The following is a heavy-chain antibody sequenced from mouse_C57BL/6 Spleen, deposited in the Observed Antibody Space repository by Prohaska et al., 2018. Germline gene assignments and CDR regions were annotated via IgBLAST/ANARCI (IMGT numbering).Heavy chain of an antibody. CDR1: GYTFTDYE. V-gene: IGHV1-15*01. CDR2: IDPETGGT. J-gene: IGHJ3*01. D-gene: IGHD2-4*01. CDR3: TRSDHDGAY. Sequence: GAELVRPGASVTLSCKASGYTFTDYEMHWVKQTPVHGLEWIGAIDPETGGTAYNQKFKGKAILTADKSSSTAYMELRSLTSEDSAVYYCTRSDHDGAYCGQGTLVTVSA.